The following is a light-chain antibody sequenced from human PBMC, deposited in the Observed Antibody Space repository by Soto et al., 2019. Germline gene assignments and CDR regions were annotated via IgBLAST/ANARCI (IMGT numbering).Light chain of an antibody. CDR2: GAS. V-gene: IGKV3-15*01. J-gene: IGKJ1*01. CDR1: QSVSSN. CDR3: QQYNNWPPT. Sequence: EIVMTQSPATLSVSPGERATLSCRASQSVSSNLAWYQQKPGQAPRLLIYGASTRATGIPARFSGSWSGTEFTLTISSLQSDDVAVYDCQQYNNWPPTFGKGTKVEIK.